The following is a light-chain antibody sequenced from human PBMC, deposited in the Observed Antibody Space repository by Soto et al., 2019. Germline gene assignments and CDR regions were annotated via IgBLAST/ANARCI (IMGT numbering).Light chain of an antibody. V-gene: IGLV2-18*02. CDR3: SSYTSSSSVV. CDR2: EVS. CDR1: SSDVGSRTR. J-gene: IGLJ2*01. Sequence: QSALTQPPSVSGSPGQSVTISCTGTSSDVGSRTRGSWYQQPPPTPPILMISEVSNRPLRVPDRVSGSKSGNTASLTIAGRQAEYEADDYCSSYTSSSSVVFGGGTKLTVL.